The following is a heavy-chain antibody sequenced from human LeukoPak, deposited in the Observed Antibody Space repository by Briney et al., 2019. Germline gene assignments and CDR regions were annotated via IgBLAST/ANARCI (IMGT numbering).Heavy chain of an antibody. CDR2: INWNGGST. CDR1: GFTFDDYG. Sequence: GGSLRLSCGASGFTFDDYGMSWVRQAAGKGLEWVSGINWNGGSTGYADSVKGRFTISRDNAKNSLYLQMNSLRAEDTASYYCARDGGSYSDYWGQGTLVTVSS. D-gene: IGHD1-26*01. CDR3: ARDGGSYSDY. J-gene: IGHJ4*02. V-gene: IGHV3-20*04.